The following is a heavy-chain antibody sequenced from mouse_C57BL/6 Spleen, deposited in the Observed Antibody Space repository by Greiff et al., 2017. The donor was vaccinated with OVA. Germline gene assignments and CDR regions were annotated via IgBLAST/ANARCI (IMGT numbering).Heavy chain of an antibody. J-gene: IGHJ2*01. CDR2: ISGGGGNT. CDR3: ARHQRLNYFDY. V-gene: IGHV5-9*01. CDR1: GFTFSSYT. Sequence: DVKLLQSGGGLVKPGGSLKLSCAASGFTFSSYTMSWVRQTPEKRLEWVGTISGGGGNTYYPDSVKGRFTISRDNAKNTLYLQMSSLRSEDTALYYCARHQRLNYFDYWGQGTTLTVSS.